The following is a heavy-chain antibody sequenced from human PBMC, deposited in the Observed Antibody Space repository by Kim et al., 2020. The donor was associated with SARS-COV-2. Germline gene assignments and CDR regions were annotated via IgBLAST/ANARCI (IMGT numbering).Heavy chain of an antibody. CDR2: VYVTGAT. Sequence: SETLSLTCSLSGVSLSGFYWNWIRQAAGQAPEWIGRVYVTGATNINPSLKSRVTMSVDTSKNEVSLTMTSVTAADTGLYFCARSIVVVAASFDFWGQGVLGTVSS. V-gene: IGHV4-4*07. J-gene: IGHJ4*02. CDR3: ARSIVVVAASFDF. D-gene: IGHD2-15*01. CDR1: GVSLSGFY.